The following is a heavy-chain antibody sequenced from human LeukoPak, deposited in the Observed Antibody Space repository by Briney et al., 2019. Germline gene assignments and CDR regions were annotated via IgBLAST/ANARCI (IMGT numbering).Heavy chain of an antibody. CDR2: IKEDGSEK. CDR1: GFTFDIFS. D-gene: IGHD3-16*01. J-gene: IGHJ4*02. CDR3: ARDGGGTDY. V-gene: IGHV3-7*03. Sequence: GGSLRLSCAASGFTFDIFSMSWIRQTPGKGLEWLANIKEDGSEKSYVDSVKGRFTIPRDNAKNSLYLEMNSLRAEDTAVYYCARDGGGTDYWGQGTLVTVSS.